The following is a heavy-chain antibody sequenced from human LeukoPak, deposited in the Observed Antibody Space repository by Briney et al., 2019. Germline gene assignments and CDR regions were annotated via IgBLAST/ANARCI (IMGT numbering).Heavy chain of an antibody. V-gene: IGHV3-30*02. Sequence: SGVSLRLYCAASGFAFRNHDMHWVRQAPGKGLEWVSFIRFDGTTKYFAASVKGRFTVSRDNSKNMLYLQMNSLRTEDTAVYYCAKTPTQYSNFDYWGQGTLVTVSS. J-gene: IGHJ4*02. CDR2: IRFDGTTK. D-gene: IGHD1-26*01. CDR3: AKTPTQYSNFDY. CDR1: GFAFRNHD.